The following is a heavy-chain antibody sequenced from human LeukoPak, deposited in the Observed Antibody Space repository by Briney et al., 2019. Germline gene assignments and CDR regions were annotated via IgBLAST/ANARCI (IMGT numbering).Heavy chain of an antibody. D-gene: IGHD3-10*01. J-gene: IGHJ4*02. Sequence: SETLSLTCAVYGGSFSGYYWSWIRQPPGKGLEWIGEINHNGATNYNPSLKSRVTISIDTSKKHFSLKLTPVTAADTAVYYCARERVTIVRGVLMDHWGQGTLVTVSS. CDR1: GGSFSGYY. V-gene: IGHV4-34*01. CDR2: INHNGAT. CDR3: ARERVTIVRGVLMDH.